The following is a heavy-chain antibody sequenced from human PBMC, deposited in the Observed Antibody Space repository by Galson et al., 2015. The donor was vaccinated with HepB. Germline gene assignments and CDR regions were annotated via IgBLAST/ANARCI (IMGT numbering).Heavy chain of an antibody. D-gene: IGHD4-23*01. CDR3: AGGMWVVTPESDY. J-gene: IGHJ4*02. Sequence: SLRLSCAASGFTFSDYYMSWIRQAPGKGLEWVSYISSSGSTIYYADSVKGRFTISRDNAKNSLYLQMNSLRAEDTAVYYCAGGMWVVTPESDYWGQGTLVTVSS. CDR2: ISSSGSTI. CDR1: GFTFSDYY. V-gene: IGHV3-11*01.